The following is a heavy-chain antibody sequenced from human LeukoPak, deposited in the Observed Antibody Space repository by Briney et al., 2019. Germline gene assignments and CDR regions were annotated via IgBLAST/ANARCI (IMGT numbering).Heavy chain of an antibody. CDR1: GFTFSSYG. CDR3: ASTSVGGYFDAFDI. J-gene: IGHJ3*02. Sequence: EGSLRLSCAASGFTFSSYGMHWVRQAPGKGLEWVSVIYSGGSTYYADSVKGRFTIPRDNSKNTLYLQMNSLRAEDTAVYYCASTSVGGYFDAFDIWGQGTMVTVSS. D-gene: IGHD3-22*01. V-gene: IGHV3-66*01. CDR2: IYSGGST.